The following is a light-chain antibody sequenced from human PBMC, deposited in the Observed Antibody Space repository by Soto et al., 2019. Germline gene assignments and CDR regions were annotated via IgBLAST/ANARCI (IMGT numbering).Light chain of an antibody. V-gene: IGLV1-40*01. CDR1: SSNIGAGYD. Sequence: QSVLTQPPSVSGAPGQRVTISCTGRSSNIGAGYDVHWYQQLPGTAPKLLIYGNSNRPSGVPDRFSGSKSGTSASLAITGLKAEDEADYYCQSYDSSLSGFVVFGGGTQLTVL. CDR2: GNS. CDR3: QSYDSSLSGFVV. J-gene: IGLJ2*01.